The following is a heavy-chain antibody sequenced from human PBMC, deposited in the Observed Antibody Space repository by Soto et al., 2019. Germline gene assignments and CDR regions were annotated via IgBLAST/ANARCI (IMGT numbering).Heavy chain of an antibody. Sequence: QLLESGGGLVQPGGSLRLSCTASGFNFKNSAMSWVRQAPGKGLEWVSGISGSGASTNDADSVKGRFTISRDNSKHTLYLQMNSLRAEDTATYYCARASYYYNTSALRAWFDPWGQGTLVTVSS. CDR3: ARASYYYNTSALRAWFDP. CDR1: GFNFKNSA. J-gene: IGHJ5*02. CDR2: ISGSGAST. V-gene: IGHV3-23*01. D-gene: IGHD3-10*01.